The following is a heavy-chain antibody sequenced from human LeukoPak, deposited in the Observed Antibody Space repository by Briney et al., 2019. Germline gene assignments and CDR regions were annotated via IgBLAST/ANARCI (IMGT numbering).Heavy chain of an antibody. CDR2: IYHSGST. CDR1: GGSISSGGYY. D-gene: IGHD3-9*01. CDR3: AREKSRYYDISDLDWFDP. J-gene: IGHJ5*02. Sequence: TLSLTCTVSGGSISSGGYYWSWIRQPPGKGLEWIGYIYHSGSTYYNPSLKSRVTISVDRSKNQFSLKLSSVTAADTAVYYCAREKSRYYDISDLDWFDPWGQGTLVTVSS. V-gene: IGHV4-30-2*01.